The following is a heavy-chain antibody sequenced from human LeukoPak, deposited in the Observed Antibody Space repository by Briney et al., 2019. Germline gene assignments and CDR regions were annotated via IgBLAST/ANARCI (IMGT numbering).Heavy chain of an antibody. CDR1: GYTFTSYG. CDR2: ISAYNGNT. D-gene: IGHD3-10*01. Sequence: ASVKVSCKASGYTFTSYGISWVRQAPGQGLEWMGWISAYNGNTNYAQKLQGRVTMTTDTSTSTAYMELRSLRSDDTAVYYCARDQYRFGELSPYYYGMDVWGQGTTVTASS. J-gene: IGHJ6*02. V-gene: IGHV1-18*01. CDR3: ARDQYRFGELSPYYYGMDV.